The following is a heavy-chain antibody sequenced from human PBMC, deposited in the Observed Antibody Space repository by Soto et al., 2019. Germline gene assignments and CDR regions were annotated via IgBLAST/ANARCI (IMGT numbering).Heavy chain of an antibody. V-gene: IGHV3-15*07. CDR1: GFTFTNAW. CDR3: TTGLVKDRGAFDI. Sequence: GGSLRLSCAASGFTFTNAWMNWVRQAPGKGLEWVGRIKSKTDGGTTDYAAPVKGRFTISRDDSKNTLYLQMNSLKTEDTAVYYCTTGLVKDRGAFDIWGQGTMVTVSS. CDR2: IKSKTDGGTT. D-gene: IGHD2-21*01. J-gene: IGHJ3*02.